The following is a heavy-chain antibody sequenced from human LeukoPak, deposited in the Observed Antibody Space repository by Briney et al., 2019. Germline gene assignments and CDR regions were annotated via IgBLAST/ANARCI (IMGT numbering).Heavy chain of an antibody. Sequence: GGSLRRSCSASGFPFSEYAIHWVRQAPGKGLEYVAAINSDGTATYYGDSMKGRLTISRDNSRYTVFLQMRSLRDEDTAFYFCVKETFTVSSPFDFWGQGTLVTVSS. V-gene: IGHV3-64D*06. D-gene: IGHD3-16*01. CDR1: GFPFSEYA. CDR2: INSDGTAT. J-gene: IGHJ4*02. CDR3: VKETFTVSSPFDF.